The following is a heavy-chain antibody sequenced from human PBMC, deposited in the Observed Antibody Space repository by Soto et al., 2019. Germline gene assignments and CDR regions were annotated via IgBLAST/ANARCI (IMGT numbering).Heavy chain of an antibody. V-gene: IGHV3-74*01. CDR3: AGYNWNSQNY. D-gene: IGHD1-7*01. Sequence: GASVKVSCAASGFTFSSYWMHWVRQAPGKGLVWVSRIKPDGSWTIHAGSVKGRFTISRDNAKSMVYLQMNSLRVEDTAVYYCAGYNWNSQNYWGHGTLVTVSS. CDR1: GFTFSSYW. J-gene: IGHJ4*01. CDR2: IKPDGSWT.